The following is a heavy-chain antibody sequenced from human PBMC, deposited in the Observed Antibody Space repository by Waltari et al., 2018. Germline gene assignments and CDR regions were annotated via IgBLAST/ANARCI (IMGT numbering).Heavy chain of an antibody. Sequence: EVQLVESGGGLVKPGGSLRLSCAASGFTFSSYSMNWVRQAPGKGLEWVSSISSSSSYISYADSVKGRFTISRDNAKNSLYLQMNSLRAEDTAVYYCARVCGIVGATPFDYWGQGTLVTVSS. V-gene: IGHV3-21*01. D-gene: IGHD1-26*01. CDR2: ISSSSSYI. CDR3: ARVCGIVGATPFDY. J-gene: IGHJ4*02. CDR1: GFTFSSYS.